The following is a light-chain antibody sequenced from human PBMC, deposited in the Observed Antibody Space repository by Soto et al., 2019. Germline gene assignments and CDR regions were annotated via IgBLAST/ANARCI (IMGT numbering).Light chain of an antibody. CDR3: SSYTSSSTPFL. V-gene: IGLV2-14*01. J-gene: IGLJ1*01. Sequence: QSDLTQPASVSGSPGQSITISCTGTSSDVGGYNYVSWYRQHPGKAPKLIIYDVSNRPSGVSVRFSGSKSGNTASLTISGLQAEDEADYYCSSYTSSSTPFLFGTGTKLTVL. CDR1: SSDVGGYNY. CDR2: DVS.